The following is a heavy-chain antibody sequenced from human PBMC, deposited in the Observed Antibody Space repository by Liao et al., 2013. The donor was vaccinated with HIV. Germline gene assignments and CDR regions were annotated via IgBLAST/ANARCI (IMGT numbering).Heavy chain of an antibody. V-gene: IGHV4-59*12. J-gene: IGHJ2*01. CDR3: ARAKGYCSSISCYILRWYFDL. Sequence: VQLQESGPGLVKPSEALSLTCTVSGGSMSDYYWNWIRQSPGKGLEWIAYVSDSGSTNYNPSLESRVTISVDTSKNQFSLKLSSVTAADTAVYYCARAKGYCSSISCYILRWYFDLWGRGSLVTVSS. CDR1: GGSMSDYY. CDR2: VSDSGST. D-gene: IGHD2-2*02.